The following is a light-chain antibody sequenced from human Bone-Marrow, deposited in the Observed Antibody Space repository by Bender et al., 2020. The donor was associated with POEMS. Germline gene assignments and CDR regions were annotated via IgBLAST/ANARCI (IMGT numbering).Light chain of an antibody. V-gene: IGLV2-11*01. CDR1: SNDIGGYNY. Sequence: QSALTQPRSVSGSPGQSVTISCTGTSNDIGGYNYVSWYQHHPGKAPKLIIYDVYKRPSGIPDRFSGSKSGNTASLTISGLQADDEADYSCCSYAGTDTNVFGTGTKVTVL. CDR3: CSYAGTDTNV. J-gene: IGLJ1*01. CDR2: DVY.